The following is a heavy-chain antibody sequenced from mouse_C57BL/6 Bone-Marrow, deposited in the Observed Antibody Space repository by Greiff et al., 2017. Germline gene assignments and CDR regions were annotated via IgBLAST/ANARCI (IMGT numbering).Heavy chain of an antibody. V-gene: IGHV1-81*01. Sequence: QVQLQQSGAELARPGASVKLSCKASGYTFTSYGISWVKQRTGQGLEWIGEIYPRSGNTYYNEKFKGKATLTADKSSSTADMELRSLTAEDSAVYFCARRYYYGSSPLGDYWGQGTTLTVSS. J-gene: IGHJ2*01. CDR3: ARRYYYGSSPLGDY. CDR2: IYPRSGNT. D-gene: IGHD1-1*01. CDR1: GYTFTSYG.